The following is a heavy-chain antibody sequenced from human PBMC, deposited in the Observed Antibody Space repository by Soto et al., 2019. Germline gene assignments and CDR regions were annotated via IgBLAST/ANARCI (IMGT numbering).Heavy chain of an antibody. Sequence: QVQLVQSGAEVKKPGSSVKVSCKASGGTFSSYAISWVRQAPGQGLEWMGGIIPIFGTANYAQKFQGRVTITADKSTSTAYMELGSLRSEDTAVYYCARGPRIYYDSSGYYRPTYYFDYWGQGTLVTVSS. J-gene: IGHJ4*02. CDR2: IIPIFGTA. CDR3: ARGPRIYYDSSGYYRPTYYFDY. D-gene: IGHD3-22*01. V-gene: IGHV1-69*06. CDR1: GGTFSSYA.